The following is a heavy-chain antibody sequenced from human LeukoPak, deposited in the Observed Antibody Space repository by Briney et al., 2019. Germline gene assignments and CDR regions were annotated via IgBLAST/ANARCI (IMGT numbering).Heavy chain of an antibody. CDR2: ISSDGGIK. D-gene: IGHD4-17*01. J-gene: IGHJ4*02. CDR3: TRDGGAVTDFDY. Sequence: GGSLRLSCEASGFTFSTYATHRVRQAPGKGLEWAAVISSDGGIKCYADSVKGRFTISRDNSKNKIYLQMNSLRAEDTAVYYCTRDGGAVTDFDYWGQGTLVTVSS. CDR1: GFTFSTYA. V-gene: IGHV3-30-3*01.